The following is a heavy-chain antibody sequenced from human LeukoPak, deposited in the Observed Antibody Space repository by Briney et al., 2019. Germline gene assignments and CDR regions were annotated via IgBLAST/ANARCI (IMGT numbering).Heavy chain of an antibody. CDR1: GYSISSGYY. CDR3: AREPGGSGYY. Sequence: SETLSLTCTVSGYSISSGYYWGWIRQPPGKGLEWIGSIYHTGSTYYNPSLKSRVTISVDTSKNQFSLKLSSVTAADTAVYYCAREPGGSGYYSGQGTLVTVSS. D-gene: IGHD3-22*01. CDR2: IYHTGST. J-gene: IGHJ4*02. V-gene: IGHV4-38-2*02.